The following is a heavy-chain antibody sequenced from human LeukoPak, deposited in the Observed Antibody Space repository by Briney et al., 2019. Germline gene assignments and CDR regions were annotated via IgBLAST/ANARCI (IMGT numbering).Heavy chain of an antibody. CDR2: TCSTRTYI. CDR3: ARGFGGYCSSTSCLVTIDY. V-gene: IGHV3-21*01. Sequence: GESLRLSCAASGFTFSSYTMNWVRQAPGKGPERVSSTCSTRTYICYADSVKGRFTISRDNAKNSVYLQMDSLRAEDTAVYYCARGFGGYCSSTSCLVTIDYWGQGIPVTVSS. D-gene: IGHD2-2*01. CDR1: GFTFSSYT. J-gene: IGHJ4*02.